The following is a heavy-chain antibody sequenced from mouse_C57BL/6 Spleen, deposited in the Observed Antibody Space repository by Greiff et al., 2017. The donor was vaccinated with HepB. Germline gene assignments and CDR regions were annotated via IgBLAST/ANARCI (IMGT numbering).Heavy chain of an antibody. CDR3: ARDPILYDHYAMDY. Sequence: EVKVEESGGGLVKPGGSLKLSCAASGFTFSSYAMSWVRQTPEKRLEWVATISDGGSYTYYPDNVKGRFTISRDNAKNNLYLQMSHLKSEDTAMYYCARDPILYDHYAMDYWGQGTSVTVSS. V-gene: IGHV5-4*01. CDR2: ISDGGSYT. J-gene: IGHJ4*01. CDR1: GFTFSSYA. D-gene: IGHD2-3*01.